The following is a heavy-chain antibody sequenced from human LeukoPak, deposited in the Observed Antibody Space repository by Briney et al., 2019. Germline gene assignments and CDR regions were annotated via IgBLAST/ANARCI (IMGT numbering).Heavy chain of an antibody. CDR1: GGSIRSYY. CDR2: IYYSGST. Sequence: SETLSLTGTVSGGSIRSYYWSWIRQPPGKGLEWIGYIYYSGSTNYNASLKSRVTMSVDTSKNQFSLKVSSVTAADTAVYYCARGLHDYYYYGMDVWGQGTTVTVSS. CDR3: ARGLHDYYYYGMDV. J-gene: IGHJ6*02. V-gene: IGHV4-59*01. D-gene: IGHD2-15*01.